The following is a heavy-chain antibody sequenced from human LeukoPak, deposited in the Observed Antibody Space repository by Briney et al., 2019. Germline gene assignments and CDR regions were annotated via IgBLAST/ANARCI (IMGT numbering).Heavy chain of an antibody. V-gene: IGHV3-7*01. CDR2: IKEDGSEK. J-gene: IGHJ4*02. Sequence: PGGSLRLSCAAAGFSVSRYWMTWVRQAPGKGLEWVANIKEDGSEKYYVEIVKGRFTISRDNAKNSVYLQMNSLRAEDTAVYYCARVRSGYYFDYWGQGTLVTVSS. CDR1: GFSVSRYW. CDR3: ARVRSGYYFDY.